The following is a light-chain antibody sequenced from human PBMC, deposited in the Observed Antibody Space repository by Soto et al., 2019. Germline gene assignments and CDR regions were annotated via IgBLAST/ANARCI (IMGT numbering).Light chain of an antibody. V-gene: IGKV1-8*01. CDR3: QPYYGYALT. CDR2: AAS. J-gene: IGKJ4*01. CDR1: QGISSY. Sequence: AIRMTQSPSSFSASTGDRVTITCRASQGISSYLAWYQQKPGKAPTLLIYAASTLESGVPSRFSGSGSGTDFTLTISCLQSEECATYYCQPYYGYALTFGGGTKVEIK.